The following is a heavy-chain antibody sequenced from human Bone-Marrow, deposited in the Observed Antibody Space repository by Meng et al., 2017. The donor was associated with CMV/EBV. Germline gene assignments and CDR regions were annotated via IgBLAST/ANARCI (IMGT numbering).Heavy chain of an antibody. CDR2: IYYNENT. J-gene: IGHJ6*02. D-gene: IGHD5-24*01. CDR3: ARVPITPSYYYGMDV. Sequence: SETLSLTCSVSGGSISSSSYYWGWIRQPPGKGLEWIGNIYYNENTYYNASLKSRVTISVDTSKNQFSLKLSSVTAADTAVYYCARVPITPSYYYGMDVWGQGTMVTVSS. V-gene: IGHV4-39*07. CDR1: GGSISSSSYY.